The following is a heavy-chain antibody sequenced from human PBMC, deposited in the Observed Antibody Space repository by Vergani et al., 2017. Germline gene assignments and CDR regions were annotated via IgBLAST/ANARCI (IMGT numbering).Heavy chain of an antibody. J-gene: IGHJ6*02. CDR2: INHSGST. CDR1: GGSFSGYY. Sequence: QVQLQQWGAGLLKPSETLSLTCAVYGGSFSGYYWSWIRQPPGKGLEWIGEINHSGSTNYNPSLKSRVTISVDTSKNQFSLKLSSVTAADTAVYYCARGRGYCSSTSCYAQDEEYYYYGMDVWGQGTTVTVSS. V-gene: IGHV4-34*01. D-gene: IGHD2-2*01. CDR3: ARGRGYCSSTSCYAQDEEYYYYGMDV.